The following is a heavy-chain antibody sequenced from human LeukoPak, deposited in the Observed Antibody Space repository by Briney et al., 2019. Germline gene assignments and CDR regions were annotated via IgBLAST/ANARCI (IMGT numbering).Heavy chain of an antibody. J-gene: IGHJ6*03. CDR1: GGFIRHYY. D-gene: IGHD3-3*01. V-gene: IGHV4-59*01. CDR2: IYYCGRK. Sequence: PSETLSLTCTCSGGFIRHYYWSWIRQPRAKGLDGIGYIYYCGRKNYNLSLKCRVTISVDTSKSQFSLKLTSVTAADRVEDYCWGVVVNRGDYYYMDVWGKGTTVTVSS. CDR3: WGVVVNRGDYYYMDV.